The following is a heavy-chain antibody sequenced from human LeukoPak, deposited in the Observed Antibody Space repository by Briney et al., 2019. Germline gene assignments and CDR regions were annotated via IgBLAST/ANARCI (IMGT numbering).Heavy chain of an antibody. CDR3: ARVGSSVPVLPDY. Sequence: GGSLRLSCAASGFXFSSYSINWVRQAPGKGLEWVSYITSSGSIIYYADSVKGRFTISRDNAKNSLYLQMNSLRAEDTAVYYCARVGSSVPVLPDYWGQGTLVTVSS. CDR2: ITSSGSII. V-gene: IGHV3-48*04. CDR1: GFXFSSYS. D-gene: IGHD3-22*01. J-gene: IGHJ4*02.